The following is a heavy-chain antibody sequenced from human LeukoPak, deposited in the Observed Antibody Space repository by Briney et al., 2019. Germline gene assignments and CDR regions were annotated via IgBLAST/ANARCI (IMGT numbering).Heavy chain of an antibody. CDR2: INHSGST. V-gene: IGHV4-34*01. J-gene: IGHJ5*02. CDR1: GGSFSGYY. D-gene: IGHD3-3*01. Sequence: PSETLSLTCAVYGGSFSGYYWSWIRQPPGKGLEWIGEINHSGSTNYNPSLTSRVTISVDTSKNQFSLKLSSVTAADTAVYYCARGHIGAYDFWSGSYNWFDPWDQGTLVTVSS. CDR3: ARGHIGAYDFWSGSYNWFDP.